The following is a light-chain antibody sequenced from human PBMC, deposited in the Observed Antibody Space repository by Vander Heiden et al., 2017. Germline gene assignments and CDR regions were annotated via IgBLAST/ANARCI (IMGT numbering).Light chain of an antibody. J-gene: IGLJ2*01. CDR2: VNNDGSH. V-gene: IGLV4-69*01. CDR3: QTWGSGIVI. CDR1: SGHSNYA. Sequence: QLVLTQSPSASASLAASVKLTCTLSSGHSNYAIAWHQQQPEKGPRFLMKVNNDGSHDKGDGIPDRFSGSSTGAERYLTISSLQFGDEADYYCQTWGSGIVIFGGGTKVTVL.